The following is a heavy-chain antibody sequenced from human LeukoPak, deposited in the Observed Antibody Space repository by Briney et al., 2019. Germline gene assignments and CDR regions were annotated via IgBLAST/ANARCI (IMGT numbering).Heavy chain of an antibody. CDR1: GFTFSSSA. D-gene: IGHD6-6*01. CDR3: AKDGSSSPFDY. J-gene: IGHJ4*02. Sequence: GGSLRFSCAASGFTFSSSAMHWVRQAPDKGLEWVAVISYDGSNKYYADSVKGRFTISRDNSKNTLYLQMNSLRAEDTAVYYCAKDGSSSPFDYWGQGTLVTVSS. CDR2: ISYDGSNK. V-gene: IGHV3-30*04.